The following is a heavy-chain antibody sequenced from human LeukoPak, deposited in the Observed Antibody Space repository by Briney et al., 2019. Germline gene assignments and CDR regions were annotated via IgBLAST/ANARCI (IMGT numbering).Heavy chain of an antibody. J-gene: IGHJ3*02. D-gene: IGHD4/OR15-4a*01. CDR3: ARVDGGYGDKDDAFDI. CDR1: GDSISSSHW. V-gene: IGHV4-4*02. CDR2: IYHRGTT. Sequence: SGTLSLTCAVSGDSISSSHWWTWVRQPPGKGLEWIGEIYHRGTTNYNLSLKSRVTISVDRSKNQFSLRLTSVTAADTAVYYCARVDGGYGDKDDAFDIWGQGTMVTVSS.